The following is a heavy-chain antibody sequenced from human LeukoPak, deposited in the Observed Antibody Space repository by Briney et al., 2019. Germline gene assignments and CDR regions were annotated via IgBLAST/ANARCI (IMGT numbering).Heavy chain of an antibody. CDR3: ARAVGSGSGAYTLDY. J-gene: IGHJ4*02. Sequence: PSETLSLTCTVSGGSTINYFRSWIRQPAGKGLEWIGHIYSSGTTHYNPSLDNRVTITLDASTSQFSLHLNSVTAADTAVYFCARAVGSGSGAYTLDYWGQGILVTVSS. CDR1: GGSTINYF. V-gene: IGHV4-4*07. CDR2: IYSSGTT. D-gene: IGHD3-10*01.